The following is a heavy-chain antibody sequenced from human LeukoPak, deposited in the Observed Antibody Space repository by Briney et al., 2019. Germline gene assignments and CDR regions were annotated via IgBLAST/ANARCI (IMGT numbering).Heavy chain of an antibody. CDR1: GGSFSGFY. Sequence: SETLSLTCAVYGGSFSGFYWSWIRPPPGEGLEWIGEINHSGSTNYNPSLKSGVTISVNTSKNQFSLQLSSVTAADTAVYYWARDGMATIKDYWGQGTLVTVSS. CDR3: ARDGMATIKDY. V-gene: IGHV4-34*01. CDR2: INHSGST. D-gene: IGHD5-24*01. J-gene: IGHJ4*02.